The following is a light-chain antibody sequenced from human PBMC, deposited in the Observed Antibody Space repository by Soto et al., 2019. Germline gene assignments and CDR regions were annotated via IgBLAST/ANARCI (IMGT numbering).Light chain of an antibody. CDR1: QSVSTD. V-gene: IGKV3-15*01. CDR3: QQYNNWPRT. Sequence: DRVMTRSPATLSVSPGQSAPLFCRASQSVSTDLAWYQQRPGQAPRLLIYGASTRATGIPARFSGSGSGTEFTLTISRLQSEDFAVYYCQQYNNWPRTLGQGTKVDIK. CDR2: GAS. J-gene: IGKJ1*01.